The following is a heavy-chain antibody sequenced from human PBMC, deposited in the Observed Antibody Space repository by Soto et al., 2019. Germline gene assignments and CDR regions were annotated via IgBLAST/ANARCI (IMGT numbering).Heavy chain of an antibody. CDR2: INPNSGGT. D-gene: IGHD6-19*01. CDR3: TTSRGSGGWHHYYGMDV. CDR1: GYTFTGYY. Sequence: GASVKVSCKASGYTFTGYYMHWVRQAPGQGLEWMGWINPNSGGTNYAQKFQGRVTMTRDTSISTAYMELSRLRSDDTAVYYCTTSRGSGGWHHYYGMDVWGQGTTVTVSS. J-gene: IGHJ6*02. V-gene: IGHV1-2*02.